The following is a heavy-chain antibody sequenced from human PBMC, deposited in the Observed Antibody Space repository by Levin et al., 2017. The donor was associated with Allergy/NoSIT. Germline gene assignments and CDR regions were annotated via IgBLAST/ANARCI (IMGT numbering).Heavy chain of an antibody. J-gene: IGHJ6*02. V-gene: IGHV1-69*13. CDR2: IIPIFGTA. CDR1: GGTFSSYA. D-gene: IGHD2-2*01. Sequence: ASVKVSCKASGGTFSSYAISWVRQAPGQGLEWMGGIIPIFGTANYAQKFQGRVTITADESTSTAYMELSSLRSEDTAVYYCATIEVSSTTPGYYGMDVWGQGTTVTVSS. CDR3: ATIEVSSTTPGYYGMDV.